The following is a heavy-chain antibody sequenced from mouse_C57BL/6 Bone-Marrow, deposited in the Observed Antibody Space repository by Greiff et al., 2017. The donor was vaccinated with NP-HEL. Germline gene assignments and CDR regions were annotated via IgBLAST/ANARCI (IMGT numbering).Heavy chain of an antibody. Sequence: QVQLQQSGAELARPGASVKLSCKASGYTFTSYGISWVKQRTGQGLEWIGEIYPRSGNTYYNEKFKGKATLTADKSSSPAYMELRSLTSEDSAVYFCARGGTAQAPYYFDYWGQGTTLTVSS. D-gene: IGHD3-2*02. CDR3: ARGGTAQAPYYFDY. CDR2: IYPRSGNT. J-gene: IGHJ2*01. CDR1: GYTFTSYG. V-gene: IGHV1-81*01.